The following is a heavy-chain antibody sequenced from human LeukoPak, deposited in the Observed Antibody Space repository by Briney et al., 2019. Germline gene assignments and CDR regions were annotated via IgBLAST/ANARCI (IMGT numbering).Heavy chain of an antibody. V-gene: IGHV4-39*02. D-gene: IGHD3-22*01. CDR2: IYYSGST. CDR3: ARDEYYYDSSGYYFTY. J-gene: IGHJ4*02. CDR1: GGSISSSSYY. Sequence: SETLPLTCTVSGGSISSSSYYWGWIRQPPGKGLEWIGSIYYSGSTYYNPSLKSRVTISVDTSKNQFSLKLSSVTAADTAVYYCARDEYYYDSSGYYFTYWGQGTLVTVSS.